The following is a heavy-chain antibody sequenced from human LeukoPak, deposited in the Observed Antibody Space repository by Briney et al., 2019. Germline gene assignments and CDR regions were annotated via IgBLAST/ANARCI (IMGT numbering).Heavy chain of an antibody. V-gene: IGHV3-23*01. CDR1: GFTLSSYA. D-gene: IGHD3-22*01. J-gene: IGHJ4*02. Sequence: AESLRLSWAASGFTLSSYAMSWDRQAHRKGLEWVSAISGSGGSTYYADSVKGRFTISRDNSKNTLYLQMNSLRAEDTAVYYCAKEPTDYYDTSGYYLSDYWGQGTLVTVSS. CDR2: ISGSGGST. CDR3: AKEPTDYYDTSGYYLSDY.